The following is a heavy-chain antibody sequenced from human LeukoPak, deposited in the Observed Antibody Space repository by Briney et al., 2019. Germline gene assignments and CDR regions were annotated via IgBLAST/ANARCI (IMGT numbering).Heavy chain of an antibody. V-gene: IGHV3-23*01. Sequence: GGSLRLSCAASGFTFSSYAMSWVHQAPGKGLEWVSAISGGGVGTYYADSVKGRFTFSRDNSKNTLYLQMNSLRAEDTAVYYCAKDRRATLYGEFDYWGQGTLVTVSS. CDR3: AKDRRATLYGEFDY. J-gene: IGHJ4*02. CDR1: GFTFSSYA. D-gene: IGHD3-3*01. CDR2: ISGGGVGT.